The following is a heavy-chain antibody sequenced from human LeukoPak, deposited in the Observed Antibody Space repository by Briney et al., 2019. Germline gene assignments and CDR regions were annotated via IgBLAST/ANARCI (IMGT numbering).Heavy chain of an antibody. D-gene: IGHD5-12*01. V-gene: IGHV4-30-2*01. J-gene: IGHJ3*02. Sequence: SQTLSLTCTVSGGSISSGGYYWSWIRQPPGKGLEWIGYIYHSGSTYYNPSLKSRVTISVDRSKNQFSLKLSSVTAADTAVYYCARAGYVDIVALTADRGGLAFDIWGQGTMVTVSS. CDR3: ARAGYVDIVALTADRGGLAFDI. CDR2: IYHSGST. CDR1: GGSISSGGYY.